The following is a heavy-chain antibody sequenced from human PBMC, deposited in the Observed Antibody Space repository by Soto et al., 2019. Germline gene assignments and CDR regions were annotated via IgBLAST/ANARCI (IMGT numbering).Heavy chain of an antibody. CDR1: GITFSNYA. V-gene: IGHV3-23*01. D-gene: IGHD7-27*01. CDR3: AKRPLTWGRWYFDL. Sequence: EVQLLESGGGLVQPGGSLRLPCAASGITFSNYAMTWVRQAPGKGLEWVSVISDSGSFTFYADSVKGRFTISRDNSGGTLYLQMNSLRAEDTAIYYCAKRPLTWGRWYFDLWGRGTLVTVSS. J-gene: IGHJ2*01. CDR2: ISDSGSFT.